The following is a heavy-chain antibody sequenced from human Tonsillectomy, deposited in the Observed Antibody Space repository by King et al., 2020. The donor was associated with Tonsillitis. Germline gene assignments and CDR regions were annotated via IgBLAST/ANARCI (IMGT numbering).Heavy chain of an antibody. D-gene: IGHD2-2*01. V-gene: IGHV4-59*01. CDR3: ARSQLPHSNFYGMDV. J-gene: IGHJ6*02. Sequence: QLQESGPGLVKPSETLSLTCTVSGGSISGYYWSWIRQPPGKGLEWIGYIYYSGTTKYNPSLKSRVTMSVDKSKTQFSLKLSSVTAADTAVYYCARSQLPHSNFYGMDVWGQGTTVTVSS. CDR2: IYYSGTT. CDR1: GGSISGYY.